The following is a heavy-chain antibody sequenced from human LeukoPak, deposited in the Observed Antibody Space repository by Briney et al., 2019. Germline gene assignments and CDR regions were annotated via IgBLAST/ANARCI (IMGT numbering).Heavy chain of an antibody. CDR1: GFIFSSYD. J-gene: IGHJ4*02. V-gene: IGHV3-13*01. CDR2: IGTAGDT. Sequence: GGSLRLSCAASGFIFSSYDMHWVRQATGKALECVSSIGTAGDTYYPGSVRGRFTISRENAKNSLYLQMNSLRAGDTAVYYCARAPKGASCFDYWGQGTLVTVSS. D-gene: IGHD1-26*01. CDR3: ARAPKGASCFDY.